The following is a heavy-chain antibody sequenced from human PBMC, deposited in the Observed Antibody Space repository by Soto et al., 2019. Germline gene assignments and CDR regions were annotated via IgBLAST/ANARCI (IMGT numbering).Heavy chain of an antibody. CDR1: GFTFSNAY. V-gene: IGHV3-15*07. J-gene: IGHJ4*02. Sequence: EVQLVESGGGLVNPGGSLRLSCATSGFTFSNAYMNWVRQAPGKGLEWVGRIKSKIDGGTVGYAAPVKGRFTISRDDSKNTLYLQVNSLKTEDTAAYYCTTVFKYSFDFWGQGTLVTVSS. D-gene: IGHD2-21*01. CDR2: IKSKIDGGTV. CDR3: TTVFKYSFDF.